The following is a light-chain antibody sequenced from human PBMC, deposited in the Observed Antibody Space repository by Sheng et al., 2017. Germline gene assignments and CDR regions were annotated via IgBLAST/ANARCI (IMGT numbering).Light chain of an antibody. CDR1: QSVSRSY. CDR3: QQYNNWPSIT. CDR2: DAA. J-gene: IGKJ5*01. Sequence: EIVLTQSPATLSLSPGERATLSCGASQSVSRSYLAWFQQKPGLAPRLIIYDAASRATGIPDRFSGSGSGTEFTLTISTLQSEDFAVYYCQQYNNWPSITFGQGTRLEIK. V-gene: IGKV3D-20*01.